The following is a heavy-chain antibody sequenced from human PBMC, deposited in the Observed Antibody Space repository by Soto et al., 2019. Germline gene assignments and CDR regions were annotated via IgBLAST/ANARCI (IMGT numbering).Heavy chain of an antibody. CDR2: INSDGSST. CDR3: ARNHLDFDY. CDR1: EFTFSSYW. Sequence: LRLSCAASEFTFSSYWMHWVRQAPGKGLVWVSRINSDGSSTNYADSVKGRFTISRDNAKNTLYLQMNSLRAEDTAVYYCARNHLDFDYWGQGTLVTVSS. V-gene: IGHV3-74*01. J-gene: IGHJ4*02.